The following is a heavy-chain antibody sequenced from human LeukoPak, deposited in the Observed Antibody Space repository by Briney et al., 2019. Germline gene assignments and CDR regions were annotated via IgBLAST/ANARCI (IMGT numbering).Heavy chain of an antibody. D-gene: IGHD4-17*01. V-gene: IGHV1-69*13. CDR1: GGTFGSYA. Sequence: SVKVSCKASGGTFGSYAISWVRQAPGQGLEWMGGIIPIFGTANYAQKFQGRVTITADESTSTAYMELSSLRSEDTAVYYCARVRWDDYGDYGRDNWFDPWGQGTLVTVSS. CDR2: IIPIFGTA. CDR3: ARVRWDDYGDYGRDNWFDP. J-gene: IGHJ5*02.